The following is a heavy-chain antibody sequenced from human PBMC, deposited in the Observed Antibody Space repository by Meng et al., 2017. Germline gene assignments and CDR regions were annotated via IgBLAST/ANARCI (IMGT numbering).Heavy chain of an antibody. V-gene: IGHV3-7*01. D-gene: IGHD5-24*01. J-gene: IGHJ4*02. Sequence: GESLKISCAASGFPFSSYGMSWVRQAPGKGLEWVANIKQDGSEKYYVDSEKGRFTLSRDDGKNSLYLQMNRLRAEDTAVYYCARGELSTREHDWGQGTLVTVSS. CDR1: GFPFSSYG. CDR3: ARGELSTREHD. CDR2: IKQDGSEK.